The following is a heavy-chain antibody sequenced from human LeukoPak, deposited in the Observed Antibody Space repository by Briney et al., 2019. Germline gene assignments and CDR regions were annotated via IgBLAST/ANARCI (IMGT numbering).Heavy chain of an antibody. CDR3: ARHIDYPAGFDY. V-gene: IGHV4-39*01. Sequence: ASETLSLTCSVSGGSISSSSYYWGWIRQPPGKGLEWMGSIYSSGSTYYNPSLKRVTISVDTSKNQFSLKVSSVTAADTAVYYCARHIDYPAGFDYWGQGTLVTVSS. J-gene: IGHJ4*02. D-gene: IGHD4-11*01. CDR1: GGSISSSSYY. CDR2: IYSSGST.